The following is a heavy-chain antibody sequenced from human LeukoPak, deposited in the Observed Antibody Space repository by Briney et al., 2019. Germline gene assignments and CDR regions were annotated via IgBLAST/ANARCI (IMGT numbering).Heavy chain of an antibody. D-gene: IGHD3-3*01. CDR3: ARDGQTGDFWSGYRGSNWFDP. J-gene: IGHJ5*02. V-gene: IGHV3-30-3*01. CDR1: GFTFSSYA. Sequence: PGRSLRLSCAASGFTFSSYAMPWVRQAPGKGLEWVAVISYDGSNKYYADSVKGRFTISRDNSKNTLYLQMNSLRAEDTAVYYCARDGQTGDFWSGYRGSNWFDPWGQGTLVTVSS. CDR2: ISYDGSNK.